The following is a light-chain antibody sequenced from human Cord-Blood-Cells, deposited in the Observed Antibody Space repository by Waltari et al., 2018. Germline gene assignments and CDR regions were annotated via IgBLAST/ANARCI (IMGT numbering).Light chain of an antibody. CDR3: QQYNNWPWT. CDR1: QSVSSN. Sequence: EIVMPPSPPTLSLSPRERDTLSCRASQSVSSNLAWYQQKTGQAPRLLIYGASTRDTGIPARFSGSGSGTEYTLTISSLQSEDFAVYYCQQYNNWPWTFGQGTKVEIK. CDR2: GAS. J-gene: IGKJ1*01. V-gene: IGKV3-15*01.